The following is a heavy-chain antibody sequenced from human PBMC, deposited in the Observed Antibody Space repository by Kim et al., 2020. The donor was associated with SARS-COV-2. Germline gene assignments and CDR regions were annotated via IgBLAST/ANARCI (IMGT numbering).Heavy chain of an antibody. D-gene: IGHD1-1*01. CDR1: GFSFSDYA. J-gene: IGHJ4*02. Sequence: GGSLRLSCAASGFSFSDYAMIWVRQPPGKGLEWVSAISSSDSRYYADSVKGRFTISRDNSKSTLFLQMSSLRAEDTAVYYCANWASRHWHGSSSYWGQGTLVTVSS. CDR2: ISSSDSR. CDR3: ANWASRHWHGSSSY. V-gene: IGHV3-23*01.